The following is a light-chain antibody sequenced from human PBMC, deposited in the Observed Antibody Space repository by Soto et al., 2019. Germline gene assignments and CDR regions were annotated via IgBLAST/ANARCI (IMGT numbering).Light chain of an antibody. CDR2: KAS. CDR3: QHYSSYSRT. CDR1: QSISSW. J-gene: IGKJ1*01. V-gene: IGKV1-5*03. Sequence: DIQMTQSPSTLSASVGDRITITCRASQSISSWLAWYQQKPGKAPKLLIYKASSLESGVPSRFSGSGYGTEFTLTINSLQPDDFATYYCQHYSSYSRTFGQGPKVEMK.